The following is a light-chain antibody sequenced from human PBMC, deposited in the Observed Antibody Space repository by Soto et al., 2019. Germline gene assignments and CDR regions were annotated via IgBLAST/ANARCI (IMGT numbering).Light chain of an antibody. J-gene: IGLJ1*01. CDR2: DVS. CDR1: SSDVGGYNY. V-gene: IGLV2-14*01. CDR3: SSYTTSNTRQIV. Sequence: QSVLTQPASVSGCPGQSITISCTGTSSDVGGYNYVSWYQQHPGKAPKFMIYDVSNRPSGVSNRFSGSKSGNTASLTISGLQAEDEADYYCSSYTTSNTRQIVFGTG.